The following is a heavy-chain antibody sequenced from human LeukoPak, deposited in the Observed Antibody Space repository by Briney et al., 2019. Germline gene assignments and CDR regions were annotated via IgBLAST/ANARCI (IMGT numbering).Heavy chain of an antibody. D-gene: IGHD3-22*01. J-gene: IGHJ4*02. Sequence: GGSLRLSCAASGFTLSSYTMSWVRQAPGKGLEWVSSISSSSSYIYYADSVKGRFTISRDNAKNSLYLQMNSLRAEDTAVYYCATDYYDSSGSDYWGQGTLVTVSS. CDR3: ATDYYDSSGSDY. CDR2: ISSSSSYI. V-gene: IGHV3-21*01. CDR1: GFTLSSYT.